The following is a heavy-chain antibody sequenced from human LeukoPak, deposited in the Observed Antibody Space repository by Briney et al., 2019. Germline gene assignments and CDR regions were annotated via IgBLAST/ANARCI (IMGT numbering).Heavy chain of an antibody. D-gene: IGHD6-19*01. CDR2: IYYSGST. CDR3: ARAYSSGWYERRYYFDY. Sequence: SETLSPTCTVSGGSISSYYWSWIRQPPGNGLEWIGYIYYSGSTNYNPSLKSRVTISVDTSKNQFSLKLSSVTAADTAVYYCARAYSSGWYERRYYFDYWGQGTLVTVSS. V-gene: IGHV4-59*08. CDR1: GGSISSYY. J-gene: IGHJ4*02.